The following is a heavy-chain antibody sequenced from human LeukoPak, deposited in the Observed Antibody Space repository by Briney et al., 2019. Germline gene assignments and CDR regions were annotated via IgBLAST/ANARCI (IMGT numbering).Heavy chain of an antibody. V-gene: IGHV3-21*01. J-gene: IGHJ3*02. Sequence: GGSLRLSCAASGFTFSSYSMNWVRQAPGKGLEWVSFISSSSSYIHYADSVKGRFTISRDSAKNSLYLQMNSLRAEDTAVYYCARVVDTPMVLYGAFDIWGQGTMVTVSS. CDR3: ARVVDTPMVLYGAFDI. CDR1: GFTFSSYS. D-gene: IGHD5-18*01. CDR2: ISSSSSYI.